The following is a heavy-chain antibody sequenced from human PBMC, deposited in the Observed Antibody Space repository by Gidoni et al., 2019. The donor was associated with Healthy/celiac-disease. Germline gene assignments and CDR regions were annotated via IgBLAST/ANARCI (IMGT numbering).Heavy chain of an antibody. CDR3: ARVVTAAAGKYNWFDP. V-gene: IGHV1-69*06. Sequence: QVQLVQSGAEVKKPGSSLKLSCKASGGTSSSYAISWVRQAPGQGLEWMGGIIPIFGTANYAQKFQGRVTITADKSTSTAYMELSSLRSEDTAVYYCARVVTAAAGKYNWFDPWGQGTLVTVSS. CDR1: GGTSSSYA. D-gene: IGHD6-13*01. CDR2: IIPIFGTA. J-gene: IGHJ5*02.